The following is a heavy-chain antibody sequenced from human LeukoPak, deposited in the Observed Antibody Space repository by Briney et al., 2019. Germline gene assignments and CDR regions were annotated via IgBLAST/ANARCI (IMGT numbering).Heavy chain of an antibody. CDR3: AKDLDGGATGWYFDL. V-gene: IGHV3-30*18. D-gene: IGHD1-26*01. CDR1: GFTFSSYG. Sequence: GGSLRLSCAASGFTFSSYGMHWVRQAPGKGLEWVAVISYDGSNKYYADSVKGRFTISRDNSKNTLYLQMNSLRAEDTAVYYCAKDLDGGATGWYFDLWGRGTLVTVSS. J-gene: IGHJ2*01. CDR2: ISYDGSNK.